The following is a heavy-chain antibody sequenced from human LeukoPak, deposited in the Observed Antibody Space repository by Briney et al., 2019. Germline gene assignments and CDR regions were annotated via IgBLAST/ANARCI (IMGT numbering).Heavy chain of an antibody. CDR3: ARGVPSPFPDPFDH. D-gene: IGHD2/OR15-2a*01. CDR2: IYSGGAT. Sequence: GGSLRLSCAPSGFTVSSNYLSWVRQAPGKGPEWVSVIYSGGATHYADSVKGRFTISRDNSKNTLYLQMNSLRAEDTAVYYCARGVPSPFPDPFDHWGQGTLVTVSS. CDR1: GFTVSSNY. V-gene: IGHV3-66*02. J-gene: IGHJ4*02.